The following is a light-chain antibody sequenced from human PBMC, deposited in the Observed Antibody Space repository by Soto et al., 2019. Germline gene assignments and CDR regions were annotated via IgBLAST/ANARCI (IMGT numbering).Light chain of an antibody. J-gene: IGKJ1*01. CDR2: GAS. V-gene: IGKV3-20*01. CDR1: QSVTSNY. Sequence: EIVLTQSPGTLSLSPGERATLSCRASQSVTSNYLAWYQQKPRQAPNLLIHGASARAAGIPDRFSGSGTGTDFALTISGLEPEDFAVYFCQQYASSPWTFGQGTKVDIK. CDR3: QQYASSPWT.